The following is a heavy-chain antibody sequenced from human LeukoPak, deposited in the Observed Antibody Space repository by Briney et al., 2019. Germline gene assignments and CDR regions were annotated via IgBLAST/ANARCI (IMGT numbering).Heavy chain of an antibody. CDR3: AKGVTYYYGSGSDY. J-gene: IGHJ4*02. Sequence: GGSLRLSCAASGFTFSSYAMHWVRQAPGKGLEWVAVISYDGSNKYYADSVKGRFTISRDNSKNTLYLQMNSLRAEDTAVYYCAKGVTYYYGSGSDYWGQGTLVTVSS. V-gene: IGHV3-30-3*01. CDR1: GFTFSSYA. CDR2: ISYDGSNK. D-gene: IGHD3-10*01.